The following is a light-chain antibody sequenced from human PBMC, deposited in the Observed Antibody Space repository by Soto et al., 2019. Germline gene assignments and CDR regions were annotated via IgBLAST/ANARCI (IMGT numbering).Light chain of an antibody. Sequence: QSALTQPASVSGSPGQSITISCTGTSSDGGGYKYVSWYQQHPGKAPKLMIYEATNRPSGVSNRFSGSKSGNTASLTVSGLQAEDEADYYCSSFSSSSTLYVFGTGTKLTVL. CDR1: SSDGGGYKY. J-gene: IGLJ1*01. V-gene: IGLV2-14*01. CDR3: SSFSSSSTLYV. CDR2: EAT.